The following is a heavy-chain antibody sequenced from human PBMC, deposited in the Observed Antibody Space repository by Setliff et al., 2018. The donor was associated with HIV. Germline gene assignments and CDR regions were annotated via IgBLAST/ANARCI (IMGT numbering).Heavy chain of an antibody. CDR1: GASTRGHY. D-gene: IGHD6-6*01. CDR3: ARDSDLDYSSSARWYFDL. J-gene: IGHJ2*01. V-gene: IGHV4-59*11. Sequence: SETLSLTCSVSGASTRGHYWSWIRQSPGKGLEWIGNIYYSGNTNYNPSFKSRVTISVDTSKNQFSLKLNSVTAADTAVYYCARDSDLDYSSSARWYFDLWGRGTLVTVSS. CDR2: IYYSGNT.